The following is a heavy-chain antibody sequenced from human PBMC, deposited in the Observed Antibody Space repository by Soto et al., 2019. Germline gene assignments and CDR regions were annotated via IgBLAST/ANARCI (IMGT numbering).Heavy chain of an antibody. V-gene: IGHV1-18*01. CDR2: ISPSSGYT. D-gene: IGHD6-25*01. Sequence: ASVKVSCKASGYSFTTYGFCWVRQVPGQGLEWMGYISPSSGYTTYAPNLQDRVIMTTDSSTTTVYMELRSLRSDDTVVYYCAREMWTRSGPQNFFDYWGQGALVTVSS. CDR1: GYSFTTYG. CDR3: AREMWTRSGPQNFFDY. J-gene: IGHJ4*02.